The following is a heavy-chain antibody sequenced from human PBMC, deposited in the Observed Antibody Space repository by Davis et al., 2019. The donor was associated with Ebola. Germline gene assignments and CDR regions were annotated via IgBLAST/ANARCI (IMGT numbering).Heavy chain of an antibody. Sequence: SDTLSLTCTVSGGSISSYYWSWIRQPPGKGLEWIGYIYYSGSTNYNPSLKSRVTISVDTSKNQFSLKLSSVTAADTAVYYCARETPSYCSGGSCYSGWFDPWGQGTLVTVSS. D-gene: IGHD2-15*01. CDR1: GGSISSYY. CDR3: ARETPSYCSGGSCYSGWFDP. V-gene: IGHV4-59*12. CDR2: IYYSGST. J-gene: IGHJ5*02.